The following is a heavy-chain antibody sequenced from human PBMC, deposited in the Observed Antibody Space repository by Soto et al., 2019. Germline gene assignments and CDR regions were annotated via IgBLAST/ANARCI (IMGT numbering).Heavy chain of an antibody. CDR3: AKDREYGGSSWYYFDF. V-gene: IGHV3-23*01. D-gene: IGHD6-13*01. CDR1: GFTFSSYA. J-gene: IGHJ4*01. CDR2: ISSSGGTT. Sequence: EVQLLESGGGLVQPGGSLRLSCAASGFTFSSYAMTWVRQAPGSGLEWVSGISSSGGTTYYADSVKGRFIISRDNSKNTLYLQMNSLRAEDTAIYSRAKDREYGGSSWYYFDFWGHGTLVTVSS.